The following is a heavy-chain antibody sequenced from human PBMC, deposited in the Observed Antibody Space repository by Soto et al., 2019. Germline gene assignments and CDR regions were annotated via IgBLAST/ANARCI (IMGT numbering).Heavy chain of an antibody. V-gene: IGHV3-48*01. CDR3: ARGGGCSGGSCNFDY. CDR2: ISSSSSTI. Sequence: EVQLVESGGGLVQPGGSLRLSCAASGFTFSSYSMNWVRQAPGKGLEWVSYISSSSSTIYYADSVKGRFTISRDNAKKSLYLQMNSRRAEDTAVYYCARGGGCSGGSCNFDYWGQGTLVTVSS. J-gene: IGHJ4*02. D-gene: IGHD2-15*01. CDR1: GFTFSSYS.